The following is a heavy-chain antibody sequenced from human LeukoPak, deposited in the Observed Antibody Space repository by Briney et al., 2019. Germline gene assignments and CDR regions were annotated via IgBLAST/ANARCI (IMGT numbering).Heavy chain of an antibody. Sequence: GGSLRLSCAASGFTFDDYAMHWVRQAPGKGLEWVSLISGDGGSTYYPDSVKGRFTISRDNSKNSLYLQMSSLRTEDTAFYFCAKDLDLSGRSVYYAMDIWGQRTTVTVSS. J-gene: IGHJ6*02. D-gene: IGHD3-10*01. CDR3: AKDLDLSGRSVYYAMDI. V-gene: IGHV3-43*02. CDR2: ISGDGGST. CDR1: GFTFDDYA.